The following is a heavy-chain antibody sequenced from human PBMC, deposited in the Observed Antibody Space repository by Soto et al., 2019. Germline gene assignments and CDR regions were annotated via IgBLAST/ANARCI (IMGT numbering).Heavy chain of an antibody. Sequence: SETLSLTCTASGGSISSYYWSWIRQPPGKGLEWIGYIYYSGSTNYNPSLKSRVTISVDTSKNQFSLKLSSVTTADTAVYYCARGYSGYDSDFDYWGQGTLVTVSS. CDR3: ARGYSGYDSDFDY. J-gene: IGHJ4*02. CDR1: GGSISSYY. D-gene: IGHD5-12*01. V-gene: IGHV4-59*01. CDR2: IYYSGST.